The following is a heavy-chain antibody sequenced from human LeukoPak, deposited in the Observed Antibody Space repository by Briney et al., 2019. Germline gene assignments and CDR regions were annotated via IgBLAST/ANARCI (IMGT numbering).Heavy chain of an antibody. Sequence: SETLSLTCTVSGGSFSSGRYYCTWIRQPPGKRLEWIGYLSYTGTTNYNPSLRSRFTISVDMSKNQISLKLNSVTAADTAVYHCESHSGGRYLDDALDIWGQGTMVTVSS. CDR3: ESHSGGRYLDDALDI. J-gene: IGHJ3*02. CDR1: GGSFSSGRYY. D-gene: IGHD3-10*01. CDR2: LSYTGTT. V-gene: IGHV4-61*01.